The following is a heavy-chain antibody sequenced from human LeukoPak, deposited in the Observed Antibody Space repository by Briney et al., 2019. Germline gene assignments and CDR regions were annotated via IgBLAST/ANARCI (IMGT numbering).Heavy chain of an antibody. CDR2: INPNSGGP. CDR1: GYSFSGNY. CDR3: ARDGSSGSYYKFSY. V-gene: IGHV1-2*02. J-gene: IGHJ4*02. Sequence: GASVKVSCKASGYSFSGNYMHWVRQAPGQGLEWMGWINPNSGGPNCAQKFQGRVTMTRDTSISTAYMELSRLRSDDTAVYYCARDGSSGSYYKFSYWGQGTLVTVS. D-gene: IGHD3-10*01.